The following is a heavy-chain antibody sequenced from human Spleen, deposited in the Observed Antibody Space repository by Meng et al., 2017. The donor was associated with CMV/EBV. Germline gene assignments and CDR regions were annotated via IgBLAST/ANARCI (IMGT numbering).Heavy chain of an antibody. Sequence: GESLKISCAASGFTFSSYAMSWVRQAPGKGLEWVSAISESRGSTYYADSVKGRFTISRDNPKNTLYLQMNSLRAEDTAVYYCAKDLEVRGVLNYWGQGTLVTVSS. D-gene: IGHD3-10*01. CDR1: GFTFSSYA. CDR3: AKDLEVRGVLNY. J-gene: IGHJ4*02. V-gene: IGHV3-23*01. CDR2: ISESRGST.